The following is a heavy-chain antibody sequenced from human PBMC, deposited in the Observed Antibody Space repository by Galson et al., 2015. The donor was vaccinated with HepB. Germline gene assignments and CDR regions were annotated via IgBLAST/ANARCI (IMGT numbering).Heavy chain of an antibody. CDR2: ISGSGGST. J-gene: IGHJ4*02. Sequence: SLRLSCAASGFTFSSYAMSWVRQAPGKGLEWVSAISGSGGSTYYADSVKGRFTISRDNSKNTLYLQMNSLRAEDTAVYYCAKDRQWLVVRGFHLSRYFDYWGQGTLVTVSS. V-gene: IGHV3-23*01. D-gene: IGHD6-19*01. CDR3: AKDRQWLVVRGFHLSRYFDY. CDR1: GFTFSSYA.